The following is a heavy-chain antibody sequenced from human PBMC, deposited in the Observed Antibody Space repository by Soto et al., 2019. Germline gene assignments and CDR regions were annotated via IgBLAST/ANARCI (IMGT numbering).Heavy chain of an antibody. D-gene: IGHD6-19*01. CDR3: ARAQWLADDVRDI. CDR2: VKGDVSDR. V-gene: IGHV3-74*01. J-gene: IGHJ3*02. CDR1: GFSFNTYW. Sequence: SGGYLRLSCAASGFSFNTYWLHWVRQAPGKGLVWVSRVKGDVSDRTYADSVKGRFTISRDNTKNTLYLQMNSLRPEDTAVYYCARAQWLADDVRDIGGHGTMVT.